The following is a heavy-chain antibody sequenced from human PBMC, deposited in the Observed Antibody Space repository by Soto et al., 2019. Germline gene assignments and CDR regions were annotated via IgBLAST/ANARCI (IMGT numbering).Heavy chain of an antibody. CDR3: ARDQRRDDDGSGTYYYGTDV. V-gene: IGHV1-69*12. J-gene: IGHJ6*02. Sequence: QVQLVQSGAEVKKPGSSVKVSCKASGGTFSSYAISWVRQAPGQGLEWMGGIIPISGTANYAQEFQGRVTITADESTTTAYMELSSLRCEDTAVYYCARDQRRDDDGSGTYYYGTDVWGQGTTVTVSS. CDR1: GGTFSSYA. CDR2: IIPISGTA. D-gene: IGHD3-10*01.